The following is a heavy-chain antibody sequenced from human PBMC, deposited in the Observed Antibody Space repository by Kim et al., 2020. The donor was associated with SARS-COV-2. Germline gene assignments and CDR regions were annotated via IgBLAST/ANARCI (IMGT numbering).Heavy chain of an antibody. Sequence: SGKGRVNIARDDSKNTAYMQMNSLKTEDTAVYYCLPDIVVVVAASNFDYWGQGTLVTVSS. CDR3: LPDIVVVVAASNFDY. V-gene: IGHV3-73*01. J-gene: IGHJ4*02. D-gene: IGHD2-15*01.